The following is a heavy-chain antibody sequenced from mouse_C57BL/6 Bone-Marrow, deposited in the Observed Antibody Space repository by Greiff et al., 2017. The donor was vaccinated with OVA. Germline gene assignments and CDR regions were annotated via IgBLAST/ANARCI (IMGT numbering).Heavy chain of an antibody. D-gene: IGHD1-1*01. V-gene: IGHV1-81*01. CDR1: GYTFTSYG. CDR2: IYPRSGNT. J-gene: IGHJ2*01. CDR3: ARRTVVGMYFDY. Sequence: VQLQQSGAELARPGASVKLSCKASGYTFTSYGISWVKQRTGQGLEWIGEIYPRSGNTYYNEKFKGKATLTADKSSSTAYMELRSLTSEDSAVYFCARRTVVGMYFDYWGQGTTLTVSS.